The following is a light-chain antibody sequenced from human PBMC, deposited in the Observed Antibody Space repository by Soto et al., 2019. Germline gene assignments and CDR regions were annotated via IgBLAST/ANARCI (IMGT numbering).Light chain of an antibody. CDR1: QSVRNY. V-gene: IGKV3-15*01. CDR2: GAS. Sequence: IVMTQSPATLSVSRGERATLSCRASQSVRNYLAWYQQRPGQAPRLLIFGASTRATDIPARFSGSGSGTEFTLTISSLQSEDFAVYYCQQYNNWPRTFGEGTKV. J-gene: IGKJ1*01. CDR3: QQYNNWPRT.